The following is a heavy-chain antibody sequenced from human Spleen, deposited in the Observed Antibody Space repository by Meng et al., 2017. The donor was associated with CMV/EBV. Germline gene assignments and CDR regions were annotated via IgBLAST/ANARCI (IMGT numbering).Heavy chain of an antibody. D-gene: IGHD1-26*01. V-gene: IGHV3-33*08. CDR1: GFTFSSYG. Sequence: GGSLRLSCAASGFTFSSYGMHWVRQAPGKGLEWVAVIWYDGSNKYYADSVKGRFTISRDNSKNTLYLQMNSLRAEDTAVYYCARDTSGSYIYYYYGMDVWGQGTTVTVSS. J-gene: IGHJ6*02. CDR3: ARDTSGSYIYYYYGMDV. CDR2: IWYDGSNK.